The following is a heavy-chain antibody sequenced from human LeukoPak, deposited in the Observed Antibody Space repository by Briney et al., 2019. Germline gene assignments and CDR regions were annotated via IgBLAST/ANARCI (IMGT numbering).Heavy chain of an antibody. CDR2: IAYHGNTE. V-gene: IGHV3-30*18. CDR3: AKDWGSGGWYNYFDP. CDR1: GFTISSHG. Sequence: TGGSLRLSCAVSGFTISSHGMHWVRQAPGKGPEWVAMIAYHGNTEYYGDSVKGRFTISRDNSKNTLYLQMDSLRAEDTAVCHCAKDWGSGGWYNYFDPWGQGTLVTVSS. D-gene: IGHD6-19*01. J-gene: IGHJ5*02.